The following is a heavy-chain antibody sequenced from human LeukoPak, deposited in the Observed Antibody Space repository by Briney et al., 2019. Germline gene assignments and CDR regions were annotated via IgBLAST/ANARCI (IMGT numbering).Heavy chain of an antibody. V-gene: IGHV3-30*04. CDR2: ISYDGSNK. D-gene: IGHD3-22*01. Sequence: GGSLRLSCAASGFTFSSYAMHWVRQAPGKGLEWVAVISYDGSNKYYADSVKCRFTISRDNSKNTLYLQMNSLRAEDTAVYYCARDLPHYYDSSGYGPVDYWGQGTLVTVSS. CDR1: GFTFSSYA. J-gene: IGHJ4*02. CDR3: ARDLPHYYDSSGYGPVDY.